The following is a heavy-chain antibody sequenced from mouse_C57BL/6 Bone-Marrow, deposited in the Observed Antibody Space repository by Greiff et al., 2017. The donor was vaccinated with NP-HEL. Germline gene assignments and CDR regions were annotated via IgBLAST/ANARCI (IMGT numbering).Heavy chain of an antibody. CDR3: ARSNVYSNPVRFDY. J-gene: IGHJ2*01. V-gene: IGHV1-54*01. CDR2: INPGSGGT. Sequence: QVQLQQSGAELVRPGTSVKVSCKASGYAFTNYLIEWVKQRPGQGLEWIGVINPGSGGTNYNEKFKGKATLNADKSSSTAYMQLSSLTSEDSAVYFCARSNVYSNPVRFDYWGQGTTLTVSS. CDR1: GYAFTNYL. D-gene: IGHD2-5*01.